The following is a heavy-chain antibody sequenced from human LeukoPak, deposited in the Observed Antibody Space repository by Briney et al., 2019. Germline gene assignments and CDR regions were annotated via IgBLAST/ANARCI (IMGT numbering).Heavy chain of an antibody. D-gene: IGHD1-26*01. CDR2: ISGSGGST. CDR3: AKAGSGSYYGYFDC. V-gene: IGHV3-23*01. CDR1: GFTFSSYA. Sequence: GGYLRLSCAASGFTFSSYAMSWVRQAPGKGLEWVSAISGSGGSTYYADSVKGRFTISRDNSKNTLYLQMNSLRAEDTAVYYCAKAGSGSYYGYFDCWGQGTLVTVSS. J-gene: IGHJ4*02.